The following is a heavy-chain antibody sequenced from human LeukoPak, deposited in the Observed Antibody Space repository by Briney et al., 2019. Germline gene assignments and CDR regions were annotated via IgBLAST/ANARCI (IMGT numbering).Heavy chain of an antibody. CDR3: ARRGMWELVNNDGFDF. D-gene: IGHD1-26*01. CDR1: GFTFSSYW. Sequence: PGGSLRLSCAASGFTFSSYWMHWVRQAPGKRLVWVSRINSDGGSTSYADSVKGRFTISRDNAKNAQQLQMNLQRSEDTAVYYCARRGMWELVNNDGFDFWGQGTMVTVSS. V-gene: IGHV3-74*01. CDR2: INSDGGST. J-gene: IGHJ3*01.